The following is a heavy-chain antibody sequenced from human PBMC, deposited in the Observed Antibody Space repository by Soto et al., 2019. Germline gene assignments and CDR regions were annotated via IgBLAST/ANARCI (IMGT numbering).Heavy chain of an antibody. Sequence: PGGSLRLSCAASGFTFSSYSMNWVRQAPGKGLEWVSYISSSSSTIYYADSVKGRFTISRDNAKNSLYLQMNSLRAEDTAVYYCAMLYCSSTSCEGRAFDIWGQGTMVTVSS. CDR3: AMLYCSSTSCEGRAFDI. J-gene: IGHJ3*02. D-gene: IGHD2-2*01. V-gene: IGHV3-48*01. CDR1: GFTFSSYS. CDR2: ISSSSSTI.